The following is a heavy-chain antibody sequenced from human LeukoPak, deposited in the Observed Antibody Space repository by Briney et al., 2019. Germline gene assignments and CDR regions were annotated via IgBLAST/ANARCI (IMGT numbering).Heavy chain of an antibody. J-gene: IGHJ4*02. Sequence: HPGGSLRLSCAASGFTFSDSTMHWVRQASGKGLEWVGRTKSKPNSYATAYAASVKGRFTISRDDSKNTAYLQMNSLKTEDTAVYYCARVRLGSGWSLSDFWGQGTLVTVSS. CDR1: GFTFSDST. D-gene: IGHD6-19*01. V-gene: IGHV3-73*01. CDR2: TKSKPNSYAT. CDR3: ARVRLGSGWSLSDF.